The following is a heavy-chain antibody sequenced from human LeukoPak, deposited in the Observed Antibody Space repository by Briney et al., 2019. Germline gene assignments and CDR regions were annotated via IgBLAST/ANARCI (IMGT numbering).Heavy chain of an antibody. D-gene: IGHD3-10*01. CDR2: INHSGST. CDR3: ARVPGYYGSGRLSYYYYYGMDV. V-gene: IGHV4-34*01. CDR1: GGSFSGYY. J-gene: IGHJ6*02. Sequence: SETLSLTCAVYGGSFSGYYWSWIRQPPGKGLEWIGEINHSGSTNYNPSLKSRVTISVDTSKNQFSLKLSSVTAADTAVYYCARVPGYYGSGRLSYYYYYGMDVWGQGTTVTVSS.